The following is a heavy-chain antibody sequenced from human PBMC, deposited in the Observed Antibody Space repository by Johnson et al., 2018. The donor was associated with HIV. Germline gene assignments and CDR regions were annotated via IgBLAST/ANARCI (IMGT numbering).Heavy chain of an antibody. CDR3: ARGMYGDAFDI. D-gene: IGHD2-8*01. J-gene: IGHJ3*02. CDR2: IYSDGST. V-gene: IGHV3-66*01. Sequence: EVQLLESGGGVVQPGRSLRLSCAASGFTVSGNYMNWVRQAPGKGLEWVSVIYSDGSTYYADSVQGRFTLSRDNSKNTLYLQMNSLRAEDTAVYYCARGMYGDAFDIWGQGTMVTVSS. CDR1: GFTVSGNY.